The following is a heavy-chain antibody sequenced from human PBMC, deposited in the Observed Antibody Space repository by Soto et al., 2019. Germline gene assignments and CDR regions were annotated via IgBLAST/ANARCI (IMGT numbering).Heavy chain of an antibody. CDR1: GFTFSSYA. CDR2: ISGSGGST. CDR3: TSSSYYYYYMDV. J-gene: IGHJ6*03. Sequence: GESLKISCAASGFTFSSYAMSWVRQAPGKGLEWVSAISGSGGSTYYADSVKGRFTISRDNSKNMLYLQMNSLRAEDTAVYYCTSSSYYYYYMDVWGKGTTVTVSS. V-gene: IGHV3-23*01. D-gene: IGHD6-6*01.